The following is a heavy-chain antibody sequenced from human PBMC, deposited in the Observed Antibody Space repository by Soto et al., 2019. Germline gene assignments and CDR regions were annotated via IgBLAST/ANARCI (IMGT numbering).Heavy chain of an antibody. V-gene: IGHV3-33*01. D-gene: IGHD4-17*01. CDR2: IWYDGSNK. CDR3: ARGPTLRGPDCFDP. J-gene: IGHJ5*02. CDR1: GFTFNSYG. Sequence: QVQLVESGGRVVQPGRSLRLSCAASGFTFNSYGMHWVRQAPGKGLEWVAVIWYDGSNKYYADSVKGRFTISRDNSKNTLYLQMNSLRAEDTAVYYCARGPTLRGPDCFDPWGQGTLVTVSS.